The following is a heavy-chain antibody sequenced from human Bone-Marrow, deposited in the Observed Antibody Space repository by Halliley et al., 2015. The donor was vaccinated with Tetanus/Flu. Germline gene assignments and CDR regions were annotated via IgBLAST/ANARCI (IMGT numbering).Heavy chain of an antibody. CDR1: GFNFRDYF. V-gene: IGHV3-11*06. CDR3: ARDPVLLRFLEWSSYFDMDV. Sequence: SLRLSCAASGFNFRDYFMTWIRQAPGKGLEWVSSISLRGSYSNTADSVRGRFITSRDNDKRSMYLQMNNVRAEDTAVYYCARDPVLLRFLEWSSYFDMDVWGQGTTVTVSS. J-gene: IGHJ6*02. D-gene: IGHD3-3*01. CDR2: ISLRGSYS.